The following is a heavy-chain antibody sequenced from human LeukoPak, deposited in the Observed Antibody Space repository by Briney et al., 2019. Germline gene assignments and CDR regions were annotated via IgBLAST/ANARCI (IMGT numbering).Heavy chain of an antibody. CDR3: ARGPELERFDY. Sequence: ASVTVSFTSSAGTFTIYAISWVRQAPGQGHEWMGGIIPSFGTANYAQKFQGRVTITTDESTSTAYMELSSLRSEDTAVYYCARGPELERFDYWGQGTLVTVSS. CDR1: AGTFTIYA. CDR2: IIPSFGTA. J-gene: IGHJ4*02. D-gene: IGHD1-1*01. V-gene: IGHV1-69*05.